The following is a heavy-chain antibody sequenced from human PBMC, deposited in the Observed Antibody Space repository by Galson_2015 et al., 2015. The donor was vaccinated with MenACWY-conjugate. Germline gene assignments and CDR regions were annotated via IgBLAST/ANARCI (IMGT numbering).Heavy chain of an antibody. J-gene: IGHJ4*02. D-gene: IGHD7-27*01. CDR3: ARLPTWGSSFGYFDY. CDR1: GASISSHH. V-gene: IGHV4-59*08. Sequence: SETLSLTCTVSGASISSHHRSWFRQPPGKGLEWIAYIRDTGSLKDNPSLKSRVTMSADKSNNQFSLRLISVTAADTAVYYCARLPTWGSSFGYFDYWGQGILVAVSS. CDR2: IRDTGSL.